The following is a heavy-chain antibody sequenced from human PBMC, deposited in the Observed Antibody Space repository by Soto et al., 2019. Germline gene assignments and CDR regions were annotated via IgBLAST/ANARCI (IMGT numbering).Heavy chain of an antibody. CDR1: GAAVSGGGQY. V-gene: IGHV4-31*03. CDR3: ARERVLGDGGGFDV. D-gene: IGHD2-15*01. J-gene: IGHJ6*02. CDR2: IDYIGSP. Sequence: QLQESGPGLLKPSQTLSLTCTVSGAAVSGGGQYWNWVRQLPGKGLEWIGNIDYIGSPDYNPSLKSRVTISLDTSKNQFSLKLISATAADTAVYYCARERVLGDGGGFDVWGQGTTVTVSS.